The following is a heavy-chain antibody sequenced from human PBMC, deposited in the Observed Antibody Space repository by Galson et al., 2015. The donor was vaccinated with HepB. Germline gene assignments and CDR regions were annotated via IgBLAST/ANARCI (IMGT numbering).Heavy chain of an antibody. J-gene: IGHJ6*02. Sequence: SVKVSCKASGYTFTSYDVSWVRQAPGQGLEWMGWISGNNGDTNYAQKLRGRVIVTTDTSTSTAYMELRSLRSDDTAVYYCARGGGSSARGMDVWGQGTTVTVSS. CDR3: ARGGGSSARGMDV. CDR1: GYTFTSYD. D-gene: IGHD1-26*01. CDR2: ISGNNGDT. V-gene: IGHV1-18*04.